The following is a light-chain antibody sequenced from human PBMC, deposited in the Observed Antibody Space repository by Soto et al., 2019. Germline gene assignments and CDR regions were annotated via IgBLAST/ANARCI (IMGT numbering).Light chain of an antibody. CDR3: QQSSSTPHT. V-gene: IGKV1-39*01. J-gene: IGKJ4*01. Sequence: DIQMIQSPSSLSASVGDRVTITCRASQSIGNYLSWYQQKPGKAPKLPINVASTLQSGVPSRFSGSGSGTDFTLAISSLQPEDFATYYCQQSSSTPHTFGGGTRVEIK. CDR2: VAS. CDR1: QSIGNY.